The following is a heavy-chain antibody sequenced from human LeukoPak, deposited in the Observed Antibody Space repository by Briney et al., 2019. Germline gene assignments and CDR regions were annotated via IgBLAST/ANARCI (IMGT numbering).Heavy chain of an antibody. CDR2: INHSGST. CDR1: GGSFSGYY. CDR3: ARTFRYYYGSGSYYTPSKYYFDY. Sequence: PSETLSLTCAVYGGSFSGYYWSWIRQPPGKGLEWIGEINHSGSTNYNPSLKSRVTISVDTSKNQFSLKLSSVTAADTAVYYCARTFRYYYGSGSYYTPSKYYFDYWGQGTLVTVSS. V-gene: IGHV4-34*01. J-gene: IGHJ4*02. D-gene: IGHD3-10*01.